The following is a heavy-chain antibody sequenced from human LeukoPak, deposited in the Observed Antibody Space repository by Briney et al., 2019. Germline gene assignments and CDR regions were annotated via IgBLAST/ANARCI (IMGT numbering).Heavy chain of an antibody. CDR2: IYYSGST. V-gene: IGHV4-59*01. J-gene: IGHJ4*02. Sequence: PSETLSLTCSVSGGSISSYYWSWIRQPPGKGLEWIGYIYYSGSTNYNPSLKSRVTISVDTSKNQFSLKLSSVTAADTAVYYCARVGYSSSGNYYNDRGAFDYWGQGTLVTVSS. CDR1: GGSISSYY. D-gene: IGHD3-10*01. CDR3: ARVGYSSSGNYYNDRGAFDY.